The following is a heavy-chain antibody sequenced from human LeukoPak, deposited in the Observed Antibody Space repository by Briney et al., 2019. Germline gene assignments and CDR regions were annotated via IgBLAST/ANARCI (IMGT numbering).Heavy chain of an antibody. D-gene: IGHD5-18*01. CDR1: GFTFSSQG. Sequence: PGGSLRLSCVASGFTFSSQGVHWVRQAPGKGLEWVAIISYDGSNEDYADSVKGRFTISRDNSKNTLYLQMNSLRVKDTAVYYCAKVRGSSYVDAFDVWGQGTMVTVSS. J-gene: IGHJ3*01. V-gene: IGHV3-30*18. CDR3: AKVRGSSYVDAFDV. CDR2: ISYDGSNE.